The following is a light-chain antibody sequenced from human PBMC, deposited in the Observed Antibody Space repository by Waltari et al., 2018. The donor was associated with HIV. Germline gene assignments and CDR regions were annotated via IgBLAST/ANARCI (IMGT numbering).Light chain of an antibody. V-gene: IGLV2-14*01. J-gene: IGLJ2*01. CDR3: SSYTSSSVV. CDR1: RSDVGGYYY. Sequence: HSALTQPASVSRSPGQSITIPCTGVRSDVGGYYYVSWYQQRPGKAPKLMIYEVSNRPSGVSNRFSGSKSGNTASLTISGLQAEDEADYYCSSYTSSSVVFGGGTKLTVL. CDR2: EVS.